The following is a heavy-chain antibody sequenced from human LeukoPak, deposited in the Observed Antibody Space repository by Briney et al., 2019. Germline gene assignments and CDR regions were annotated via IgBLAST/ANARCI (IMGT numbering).Heavy chain of an antibody. CDR1: GFTFSSYA. CDR2: ISYDGSNK. D-gene: IGHD2-15*01. V-gene: IGHV3-30-3*01. Sequence: QPGRSLRLSCAASGFTFSSYAMHWVRQAPGKGLEWVAVISYDGSNKYYADSVRGRFTISRDNSKNTLYLQMNSLRAEDTAVYYCARALLVARPYFDYWGQGTLVTVSS. J-gene: IGHJ4*02. CDR3: ARALLVARPYFDY.